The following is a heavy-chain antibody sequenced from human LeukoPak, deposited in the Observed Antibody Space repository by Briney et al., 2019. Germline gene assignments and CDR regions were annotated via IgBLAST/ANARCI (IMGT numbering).Heavy chain of an antibody. CDR2: ISAYNGNT. CDR1: GYTFTSYG. CDR3: ARAVKVAGTSWFDP. J-gene: IGHJ5*02. Sequence: ASVKVSCKASGYTFTSYGISWVRQAPGQGLEWMGRISAYNGNTNYAQKLQGRVTMTTDTSTSTAYTELRSLRSDDTAVYYCARAVKVAGTSWFDPWGQGTLVTVSS. V-gene: IGHV1-18*01. D-gene: IGHD6-19*01.